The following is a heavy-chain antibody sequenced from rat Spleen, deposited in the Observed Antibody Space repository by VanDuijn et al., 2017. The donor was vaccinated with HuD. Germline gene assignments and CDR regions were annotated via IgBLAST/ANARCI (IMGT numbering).Heavy chain of an antibody. V-gene: IGHV5-19*01. Sequence: EVQLVESGGGLVQPGRSMKLSCAASGLSFRNYGMHWIRQAPAKGLEWVASISPSGGITNYRDSVKGRFTISRDNAKSTLYLQMDSLKSEDTATYYCATDGYYDGTYYSVYVMDAWGQGASVTVSS. J-gene: IGHJ4*01. D-gene: IGHD1-12*02. CDR1: GLSFRNYG. CDR2: ISPSGGIT. CDR3: ATDGYYDGTYYSVYVMDA.